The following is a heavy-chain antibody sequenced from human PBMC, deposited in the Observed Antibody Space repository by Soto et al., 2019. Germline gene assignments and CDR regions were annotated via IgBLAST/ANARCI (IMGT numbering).Heavy chain of an antibody. J-gene: IGHJ4*02. CDR1: GFTFSTYT. CDR2: ISGRGKST. Sequence: EVQLLESGGGLIQSGGTLRLSCAASGFTFSTYTMSWVRQAPGKGLEWVSSISGRGKSTNNADSVTGRFTISTDSSKNTLFIHTKSLRVTETAVYYCAKGRWETPRLYSFHFWGQGTLLTVSS. CDR3: AKGRWETPRLYSFHF. D-gene: IGHD2-2*02. V-gene: IGHV3-23*01.